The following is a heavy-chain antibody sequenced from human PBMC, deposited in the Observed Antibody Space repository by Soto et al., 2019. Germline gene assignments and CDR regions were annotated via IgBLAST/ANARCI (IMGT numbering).Heavy chain of an antibody. Sequence: ASVKVSCKASGGTFSSYAISWVRQAPGQGLEWMGGIIPIFGTANYAQKFQGRVTITADKSTSTAYMELSSLRSEDTAVYYCARDITGTTPHNYYYYYGMDVWGQRTTVTVSS. V-gene: IGHV1-69*06. J-gene: IGHJ6*02. CDR2: IIPIFGTA. CDR1: GGTFSSYA. CDR3: ARDITGTTPHNYYYYYGMDV. D-gene: IGHD1-20*01.